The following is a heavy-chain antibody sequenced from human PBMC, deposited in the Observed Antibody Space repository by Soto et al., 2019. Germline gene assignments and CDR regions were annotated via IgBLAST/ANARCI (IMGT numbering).Heavy chain of an antibody. CDR2: IYYSGST. CDR3: ARYYYDSSGYYYPY. D-gene: IGHD3-22*01. CDR1: GGSISSGDYY. V-gene: IGHV4-61*08. Sequence: SETLSLTCTVSGGSISSGDYYWSWIRQPPGKGLEWIGYIYYSGSTNYNPSLKSRVTISVDTSKNQFSLKLSSVTAADTAVYYCARYYYDSSGYYYPYWGQGTLVTVSS. J-gene: IGHJ4*02.